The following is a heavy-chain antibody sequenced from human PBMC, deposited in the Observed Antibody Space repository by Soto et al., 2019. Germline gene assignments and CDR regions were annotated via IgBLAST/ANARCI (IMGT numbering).Heavy chain of an antibody. CDR3: ARVKGSGYHNWFDP. V-gene: IGHV3-7*05. D-gene: IGHD3-22*01. CDR2: IKEDGSEK. J-gene: IGHJ5*02. CDR1: GFTFSDYW. Sequence: PGGSLRLSCAASGFTFSDYWMNWLRQAPGKGLEWMANIKEDGSEKYYVDSVRGRFTISRDNAKNSLYLQMNSLRAEDTAVYYCARVKGSGYHNWFDPWGQGTLVTVSS.